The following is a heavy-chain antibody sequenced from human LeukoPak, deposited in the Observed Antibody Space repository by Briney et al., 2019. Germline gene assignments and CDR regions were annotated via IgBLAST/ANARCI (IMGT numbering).Heavy chain of an antibody. Sequence: GESLKISCKASGYSFTSYWIGWVRQMPGKGLEWVAFISPDGSIGNYADSVKGRFTISRDNSKNTVYLQINSLRPEDTALYHCAKDDHYDTSGHGWVFDIWGQGTVVTVSS. CDR1: GYSFTSYW. D-gene: IGHD3-22*01. CDR2: ISPDGSIG. J-gene: IGHJ3*02. V-gene: IGHV3-30*18. CDR3: AKDDHYDTSGHGWVFDI.